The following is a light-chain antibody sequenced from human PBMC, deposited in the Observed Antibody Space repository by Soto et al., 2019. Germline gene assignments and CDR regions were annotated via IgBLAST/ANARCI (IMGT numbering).Light chain of an antibody. J-gene: IGLJ2*01. CDR1: NIGSKS. CDR2: YDS. V-gene: IGLV3-21*04. CDR3: QVWDSSSDLVV. Sequence: SYELTQPTSLSVAQGKTARITCGGTNIGSKSVHWYKQKPGQAPVLVIYYDSDRPSGIPERFSGANSGNTATLTISRVEAGDEAAYYCQVWDSSSDLVVFGGGTKLTVL.